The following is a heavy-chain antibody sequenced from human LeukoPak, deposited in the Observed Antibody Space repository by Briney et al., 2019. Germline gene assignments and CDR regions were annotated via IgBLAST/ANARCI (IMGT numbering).Heavy chain of an antibody. CDR1: EYSFATYW. CDR3: AGRLQGIVGATGFDD. J-gene: IGHJ4*02. Sequence: GESLKISCQGSEYSFATYWIAWLRQMPGKGLEWMGIIYPSDPDTRYSPSFQGQVTISADKSIKTAYLQWSSLKASDTAMYYCAGRLQGIVGATGFDDWGQGTLVTVSS. CDR2: IYPSDPDT. V-gene: IGHV5-51*01. D-gene: IGHD1-26*01.